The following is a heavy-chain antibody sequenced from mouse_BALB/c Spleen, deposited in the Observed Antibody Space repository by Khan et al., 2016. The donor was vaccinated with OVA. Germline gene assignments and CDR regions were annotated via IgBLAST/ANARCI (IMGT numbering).Heavy chain of an antibody. CDR3: TRAGYGAFAF. D-gene: IGHD1-1*01. CDR2: IYPGNNDT. J-gene: IGHJ3*01. Sequence: VQLQESGTVLARPGPSLRLSCKASGYIFTDYLMHWVKQRPGQGLEWIGSIYPGNNDTNYIQKFKDKAKMTSVPSASTSYMDFSRLTHEDDAVLYCTRAGYGAFAFWGQGTLVTVSA. CDR1: GYIFTDYL. V-gene: IGHV1-5*01.